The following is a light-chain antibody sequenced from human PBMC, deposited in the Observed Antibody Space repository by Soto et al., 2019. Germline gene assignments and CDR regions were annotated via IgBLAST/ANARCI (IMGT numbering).Light chain of an antibody. Sequence: QSALTQPASVSGSPGQSITISCTATSSDVGVYDYVSWYQLHPGRSPKVMVFEVSHRPSGVSYRFSGSKSGNTASLSISGLQAEDEADFFCSSYSISTAYLFGTGTKLTVL. CDR3: SSYSISTAYL. CDR2: EVS. CDR1: SSDVGVYDY. V-gene: IGLV2-14*01. J-gene: IGLJ1*01.